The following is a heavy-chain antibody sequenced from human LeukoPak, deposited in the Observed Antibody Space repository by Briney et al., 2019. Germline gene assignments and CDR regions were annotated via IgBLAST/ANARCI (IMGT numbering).Heavy chain of an antibody. CDR2: TSSSSPYI. CDR3: ARDLYGDYAMDV. Sequence: GGSLRLSCAASGFTFSTYTMNWVRQALVKGLEWVSSTSSSSPYIYYADSVKGRFTISRDNAKNSLYLQMNSLRAEDTAVYYCARDLYGDYAMDVWGQGTTVTVSS. D-gene: IGHD4-17*01. V-gene: IGHV3-21*01. CDR1: GFTFSTYT. J-gene: IGHJ6*02.